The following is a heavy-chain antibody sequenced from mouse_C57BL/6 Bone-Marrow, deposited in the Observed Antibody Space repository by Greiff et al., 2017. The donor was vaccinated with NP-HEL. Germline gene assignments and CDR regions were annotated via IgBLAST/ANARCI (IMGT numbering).Heavy chain of an antibody. D-gene: IGHD2-3*01. Sequence: EVQLQQSGGGLVQPGGSLKLSCAASGIDFSRYWMSWVRRAPGKGLEWIGEINPDSSTINYAPSLKDKFIISRDNAKNTLYLQMSKVRSEDTALYYCARQGYDGSLRGAMDYWGQGTSVTVSS. CDR2: INPDSSTI. J-gene: IGHJ4*01. CDR3: ARQGYDGSLRGAMDY. V-gene: IGHV4-1*01. CDR1: GIDFSRYW.